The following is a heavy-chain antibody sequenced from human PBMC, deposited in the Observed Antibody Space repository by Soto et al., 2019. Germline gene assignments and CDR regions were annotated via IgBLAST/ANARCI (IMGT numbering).Heavy chain of an antibody. CDR3: VSDLGYCIDGVCSS. J-gene: IGHJ4*02. CDR1: GFTFSRFW. CDR2: LSPDGTIT. Sequence: GGSLRLSCAASGFTFSRFWMNWVRQVPGKGLVWVSRLSPDGTITKYADSVKGRFSISRDNAKNMVYLQMNSLRVEDTAVYYCVSDLGYCIDGVCSSWGQGTLVTVSS. D-gene: IGHD2-8*01. V-gene: IGHV3-74*01.